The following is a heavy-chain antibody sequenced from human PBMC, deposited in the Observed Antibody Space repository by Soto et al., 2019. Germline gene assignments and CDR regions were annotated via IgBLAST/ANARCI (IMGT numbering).Heavy chain of an antibody. V-gene: IGHV1-46*01. CDR2: INPSGGSR. CDR3: ARARYLTYYYDSSGYYYFDY. J-gene: IGHJ4*02. Sequence: ASVKVSCKASGYTFTSYYMHWVRQAPGQGLEWMGIINPSGGSRSYAQKFQGRVTMTRDTSTSKVYMELSSLRSEDTDVYYCARARYLTYYYDSSGYYYFDYWGQGTLVTVSS. CDR1: GYTFTSYY. D-gene: IGHD3-22*01.